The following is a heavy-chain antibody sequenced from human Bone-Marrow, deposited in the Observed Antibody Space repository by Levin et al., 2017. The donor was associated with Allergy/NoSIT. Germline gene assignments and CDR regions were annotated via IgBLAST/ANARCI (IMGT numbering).Heavy chain of an antibody. J-gene: IGHJ4*02. CDR1: GFTFSDYF. CDR3: SVVSRG. V-gene: IGHV3-15*01. CDR2: IKPNSVGGTA. Sequence: PGGSLRLSCAASGFTFSDYFVTWVRQSPGKGLEWVGRIKPNSVGGTAEYAAPVKGRFIISRDDSKNMLFLQMDSLKVEDTAVYYCSVVSRGWGQGTLVTVSS. D-gene: IGHD2-15*01.